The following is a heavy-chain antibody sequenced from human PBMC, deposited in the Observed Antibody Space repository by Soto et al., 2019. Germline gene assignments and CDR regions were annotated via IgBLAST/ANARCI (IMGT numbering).Heavy chain of an antibody. V-gene: IGHV2-5*01. CDR1: GFSLTTDGVG. D-gene: IGHD3-22*01. J-gene: IGHJ2*01. CDR2: IYWNDDK. CDR3: AHTTRWLERPKVGYWFFDL. Sequence: HITLKESGPTLVKPTQSLTLTCTFSGFSLTTDGVGVGWIRQPPGKPLEWLALIYWNDDKRYRPSLNNRLTITKDTSKDQVVLTMSKMDPVDTAAYLCAHTTRWLERPKVGYWFFDLWGPGTLVTVSS.